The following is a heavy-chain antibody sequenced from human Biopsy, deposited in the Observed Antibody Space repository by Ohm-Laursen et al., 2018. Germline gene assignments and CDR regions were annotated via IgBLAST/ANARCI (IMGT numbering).Heavy chain of an antibody. D-gene: IGHD1-1*01. CDR2: IDWDDDK. Sequence: TQTLPLTCCFSGFSLSSTGMRISWVHQPPGKALECLGRIDWDDDKFYSPSLETRLSLSKDTTTNQVVLTLTDVDPEDTATYYCARTRAHNFGALEFWGQGILVTVSS. V-gene: IGHV2-70*04. J-gene: IGHJ4*01. CDR1: GFSLSSTGMR. CDR3: ARTRAHNFGALEF.